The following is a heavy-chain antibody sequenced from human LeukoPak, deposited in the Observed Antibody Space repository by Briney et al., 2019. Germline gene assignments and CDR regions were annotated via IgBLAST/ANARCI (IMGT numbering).Heavy chain of an antibody. CDR1: GFTFTSYA. J-gene: IGHJ4*02. Sequence: GGSLRLSCAASGFTFTSYAMSWVRQAPGKGLEWVSFIGGSGSVTSYAASVKGRFTISRDNFKNTLSLLLSSLRADDTAVYYCAKGSGSSCYSPCDYWGQGILVTVSS. CDR3: AKGSGSSCYSPCDY. D-gene: IGHD2-15*01. CDR2: IGGSGSVT. V-gene: IGHV3-23*01.